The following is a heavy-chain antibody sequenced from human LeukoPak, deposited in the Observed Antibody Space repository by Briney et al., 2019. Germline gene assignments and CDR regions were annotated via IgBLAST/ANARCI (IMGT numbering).Heavy chain of an antibody. CDR1: GGSINNYY. CDR2: IFYSGST. Sequence: SETLSLTCTVSGGSINNYYWNWFRQPPGKGLEWIGYIFYSGSTNYNPSLKSRVTISVDTSKNQFSLKLSSVTTADTAVYYCARGQQLVLNWGQGTLVTVSP. D-gene: IGHD6-13*01. CDR3: ARGQQLVLN. J-gene: IGHJ4*02. V-gene: IGHV4-59*01.